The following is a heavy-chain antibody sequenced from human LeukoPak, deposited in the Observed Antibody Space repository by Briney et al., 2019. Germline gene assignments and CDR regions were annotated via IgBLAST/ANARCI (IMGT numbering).Heavy chain of an antibody. D-gene: IGHD2-15*01. CDR1: GFTFNSYT. CDR3: AKDRTGYCSGGSCFEPFNY. J-gene: IGHJ4*02. CDR2: ISSSSTYI. Sequence: GGSLRLSCAASGFTFNSYTMNWVRQAPGKGLEWVSSISSSSTYIYYADSVKGRFTISRDNAKNSLYLQMNSLRAEDTAVYYCAKDRTGYCSGGSCFEPFNYWGQGTLVTVSS. V-gene: IGHV3-21*04.